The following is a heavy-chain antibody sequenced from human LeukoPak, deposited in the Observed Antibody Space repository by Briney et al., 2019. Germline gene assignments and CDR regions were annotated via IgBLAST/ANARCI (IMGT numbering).Heavy chain of an antibody. CDR1: GFTFSTYD. Sequence: GGSLRLSCAASGFTFSTYDMTWVHQAPGKGLEWVSSISGSGGSTYYADSVKGRFTTSRGNSKNTLYLQMNGLRAEDTAVYYCAKDLAAVPGNKYFAYWGQGTLVTVSS. CDR3: AKDLAAVPGNKYFAY. D-gene: IGHD6-19*01. CDR2: ISGSGGST. V-gene: IGHV3-23*01. J-gene: IGHJ4*02.